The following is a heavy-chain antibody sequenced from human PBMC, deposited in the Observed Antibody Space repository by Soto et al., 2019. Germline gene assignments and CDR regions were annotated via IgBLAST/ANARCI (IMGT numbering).Heavy chain of an antibody. D-gene: IGHD3-16*01. V-gene: IGHV1-18*01. Sequence: QVQLAQSANEVKKPGASVRVSCKAAGYTFIRYGIAWVRQAPGQGLEWMGWISPYNDYTVYAQKFXXRVRRTADTSTXTXYXYLRGLKSDDTAVYYCARGGYYDNSWGKLSHYGLDVWGQGTSVSVSS. CDR2: ISPYNDYT. J-gene: IGHJ6*02. CDR3: ARGGYYDNSWGKLSHYGLDV. CDR1: GYTFIRYG.